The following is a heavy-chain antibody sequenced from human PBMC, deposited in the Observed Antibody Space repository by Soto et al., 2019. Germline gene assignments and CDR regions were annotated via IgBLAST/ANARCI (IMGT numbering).Heavy chain of an antibody. CDR3: VKDRSDFWSGYFSIHYGMDV. D-gene: IGHD3-3*01. CDR1: GFTFSSYA. CDR2: ISSNGGST. Sequence: PGGSLRLSCSASGFTFSSYAMHWVRQAPGKGLEYVSAISSNGGSTYYADSVKGRFTISRDNSKNTLYLQMSSLRAEDTAVYYCVKDRSDFWSGYFSIHYGMDVWGKGTTVTVSS. J-gene: IGHJ6*04. V-gene: IGHV3-64D*06.